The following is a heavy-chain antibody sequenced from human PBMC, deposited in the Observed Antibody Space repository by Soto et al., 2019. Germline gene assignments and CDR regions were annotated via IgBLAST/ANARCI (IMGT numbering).Heavy chain of an antibody. CDR1: GFTVSSNY. CDR2: IYSGGST. V-gene: IGHV3-53*04. J-gene: IGHJ6*03. D-gene: IGHD6-6*01. CDR3: ARDLRPYSSSYYYYYMDV. Sequence: GGSLRLSCAASGFTVSSNYMSWVRQAPGKGLEWVSVIYSGGSTYYADSVKGRFTISRHNSKNTLYLQMNSLRAEDTAVYYCARDLRPYSSSYYYYYMDVWGKGTTVTVSS.